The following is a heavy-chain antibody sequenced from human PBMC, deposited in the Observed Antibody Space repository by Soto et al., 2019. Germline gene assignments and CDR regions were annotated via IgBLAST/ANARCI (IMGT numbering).Heavy chain of an antibody. CDR1: GYTFTSYD. Sequence: GASVKVSCKASGYTFTSYDINWVRQATGQGLEWMGWMNPNSGNTGYAQKFQGRVTMTRNTSISTAYMELSSLRSEDTAVYYCARDLVLVPAAIGYYYGMDVWGQGTTVTVSS. CDR3: ARDLVLVPAAIGYYYGMDV. D-gene: IGHD2-2*02. V-gene: IGHV1-8*01. J-gene: IGHJ6*02. CDR2: MNPNSGNT.